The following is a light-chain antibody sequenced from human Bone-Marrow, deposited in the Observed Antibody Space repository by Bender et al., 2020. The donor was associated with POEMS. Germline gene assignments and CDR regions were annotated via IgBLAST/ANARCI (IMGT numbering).Light chain of an antibody. CDR2: DVS. Sequence: QSALTQPASVSGSPGQSITISCTGTSSDVGGYNYVSWYQHHPGKAPKLIIFDVSNRPSGVSDRFSGSKSGTSASLAITGLQSDDEAIYFCVAWDASLNGWVFGGGTKLTVL. CDR1: SSDVGGYNY. V-gene: IGLV2-14*03. CDR3: VAWDASLNGWV. J-gene: IGLJ3*02.